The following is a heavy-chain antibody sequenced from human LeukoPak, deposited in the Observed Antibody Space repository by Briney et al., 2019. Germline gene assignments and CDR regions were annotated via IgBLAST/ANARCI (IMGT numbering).Heavy chain of an antibody. CDR2: MNPNSGNT. J-gene: IGHJ5*02. D-gene: IGHD3-16*02. Sequence: ASVKVSCKASGYTFTSYDINWVRQATGQGLEWMGWMNPNSGNTGYAQKFQGRVTMTRNTSISTAYMELSSLRSEDTAVYYCARGKYYDYVWGSYRWVWFDPWGQGTLVTVSS. CDR1: GYTFTSYD. V-gene: IGHV1-8*01. CDR3: ARGKYYDYVWGSYRWVWFDP.